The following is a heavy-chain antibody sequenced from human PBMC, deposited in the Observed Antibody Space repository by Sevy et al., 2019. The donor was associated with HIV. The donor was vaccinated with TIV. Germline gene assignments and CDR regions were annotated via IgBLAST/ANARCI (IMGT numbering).Heavy chain of an antibody. Sequence: GGSLRLSCAASGFTFSSYAMSWVRQAPGKGLEWVSAISGSGGSTYYADSVKGRFTISRDNSKNTLYLQMNSLRAEDTAVYYCVISPRYCTNGVCYPFDYWGQGTLVTVSS. CDR3: VISPRYCTNGVCYPFDY. J-gene: IGHJ4*02. CDR1: GFTFSSYA. V-gene: IGHV3-23*01. D-gene: IGHD2-8*01. CDR2: ISGSGGST.